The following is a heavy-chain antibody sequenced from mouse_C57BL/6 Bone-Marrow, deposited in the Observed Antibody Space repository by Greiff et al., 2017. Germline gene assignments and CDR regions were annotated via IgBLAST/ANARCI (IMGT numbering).Heavy chain of an antibody. CDR1: GYTFTDYE. CDR3: TRGVESGGI. D-gene: IGHD4-1*01. CDR2: IDPETGGT. J-gene: IGHJ4*01. V-gene: IGHV1-15*01. Sequence: VQLQQSGAELVRPGASVTLSCKASGYTFTDYEMHWVKQTPVHGLEWIGAIDPETGGTAYNQKFKGKAILTADKYSSTAYMELRSLTSEDSAVYYCTRGVESGGIWGQGTSVTVSS.